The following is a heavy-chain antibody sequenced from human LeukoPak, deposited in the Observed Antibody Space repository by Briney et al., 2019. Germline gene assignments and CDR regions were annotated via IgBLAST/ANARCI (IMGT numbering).Heavy chain of an antibody. CDR1: GGSISSISYY. D-gene: IGHD5-24*01. J-gene: IGHJ5*02. CDR3: ARHPSGRMWLQQGGWFDP. Sequence: SETLSLTCTVSGGSISSISYYWGWIRRPPGKGLEWIGSMYHNGSTYYNPSLKCRVTISVDTSKNQFSLKLTSVTAADTAVYYCARHPSGRMWLQQGGWFDPWGQGTLVTVSS. CDR2: MYHNGST. V-gene: IGHV4-39*01.